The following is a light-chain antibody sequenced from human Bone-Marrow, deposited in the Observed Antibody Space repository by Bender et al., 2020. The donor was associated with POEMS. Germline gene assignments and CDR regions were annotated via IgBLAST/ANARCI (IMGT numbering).Light chain of an antibody. CDR3: LLNYGGARV. CDR2: NTD. V-gene: IGLV7-43*01. J-gene: IGLJ1*01. Sequence: QTVVTQEPSLTVSPGGTVTLTCASSTGTVTSGYYPNWFQQKPGQAPRPLIYNTDIKHSWTPARFSGSLLGGKAALTLSGVQPEDEADYYCLLNYGGARVFGTGTKVTVL. CDR1: TGTVTSGYY.